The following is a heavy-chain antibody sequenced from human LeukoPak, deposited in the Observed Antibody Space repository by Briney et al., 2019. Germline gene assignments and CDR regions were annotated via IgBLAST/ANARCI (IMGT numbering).Heavy chain of an antibody. CDR3: ARDLASSSWFGAS. J-gene: IGHJ5*02. Sequence: GGSLRLSCAASGFTFSTYWMNWVRQAPGKGLEWVANIKQDGSEKYYVDSVKDRFTISRDNAKNSLYLQMNSLRAEDTAVYYCARDLASSSWFGASWGQGTLVTVSS. CDR2: IKQDGSEK. V-gene: IGHV3-7*03. D-gene: IGHD6-13*01. CDR1: GFTFSTYW.